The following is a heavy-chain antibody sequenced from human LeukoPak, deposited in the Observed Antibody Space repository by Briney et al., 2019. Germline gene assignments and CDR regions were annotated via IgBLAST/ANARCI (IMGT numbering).Heavy chain of an antibody. CDR2: IIPIFGAA. Sequence: ASVKVSCKASGGTFSSYAISWVRQAPGQGLEWMGGIIPIFGAANYAQKFQGRVTITADESTSTAYMELSSLRSEDTAVYYCAGGVVMDVLGYGMDVWGQETTVTVSS. V-gene: IGHV1-69*13. CDR1: GGTFSSYA. CDR3: AGGVVMDVLGYGMDV. D-gene: IGHD3-3*01. J-gene: IGHJ6*02.